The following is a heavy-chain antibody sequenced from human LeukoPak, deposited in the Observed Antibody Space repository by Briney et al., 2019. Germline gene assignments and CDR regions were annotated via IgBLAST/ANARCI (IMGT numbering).Heavy chain of an antibody. J-gene: IGHJ6*02. CDR1: GFTFSSYA. CDR2: ISGSGGST. Sequence: GGSLRLSCAASGFTFSSYAMSWVRQAPGKGLEWVSAISGSGGSTYYADSVKGRFTISRDNSKNTLYPQMNSLRAEDTAVYYCAKDIVVVPAAMYYYYGMDVWGQGTTVTVSS. V-gene: IGHV3-23*01. D-gene: IGHD2-2*01. CDR3: AKDIVVVPAAMYYYYGMDV.